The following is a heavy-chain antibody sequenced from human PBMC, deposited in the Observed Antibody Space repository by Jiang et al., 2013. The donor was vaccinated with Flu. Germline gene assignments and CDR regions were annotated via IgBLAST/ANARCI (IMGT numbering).Heavy chain of an antibody. CDR1: GGSISSSSYY. CDR2: IYYSGST. D-gene: IGHD2-21*02. J-gene: IGHJ5*02. V-gene: IGHV4-39*01. Sequence: GLVKPSETLSLTCTVSGGSISSSSYYWGWIRQPPGKGLEWIGSIYYSGSTYYNPSLKSRVTISVDTSKNQFSLKLSSVTAADTAVYYCARHGAPLAYCGGDCYSDWFDPWGQGTLVTVSS. CDR3: ARHGAPLAYCGGDCYSDWFDP.